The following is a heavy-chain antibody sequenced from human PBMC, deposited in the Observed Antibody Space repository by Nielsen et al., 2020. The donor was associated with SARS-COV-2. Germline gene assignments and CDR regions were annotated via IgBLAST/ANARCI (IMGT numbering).Heavy chain of an antibody. CDR1: GGSVSNGDYY. D-gene: IGHD3-10*01. V-gene: IGHV4-30-4*01. CDR2: IYHSGST. J-gene: IGHJ6*02. Sequence: SETLSLTCTVSGGSVSNGDYYWSWIRHPPGKGLEWITYIYHSGSTYYNPSLKSRLSVSVDTSKNQFSLRLSSVTAADTAMYYCARYYVSGIYGMDVWGPGNMVTVSS. CDR3: ARYYVSGIYGMDV.